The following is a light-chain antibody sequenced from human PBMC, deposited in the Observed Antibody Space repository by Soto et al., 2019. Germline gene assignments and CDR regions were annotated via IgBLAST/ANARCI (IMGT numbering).Light chain of an antibody. CDR1: QTISSW. V-gene: IGKV1-5*03. Sequence: DIQMTQSPSTLFGSVGDRVTLTCRASQTISSWLAWYQQKPGKAPKLLIYKASTLKSGVPSRFSGSGSGTEFTLTISSLQPDDFATYYCQHYNSYSEAFGQGTKV. J-gene: IGKJ1*01. CDR2: KAS. CDR3: QHYNSYSEA.